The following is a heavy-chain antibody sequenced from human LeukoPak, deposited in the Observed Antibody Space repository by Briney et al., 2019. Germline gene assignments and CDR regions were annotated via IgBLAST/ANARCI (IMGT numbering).Heavy chain of an antibody. D-gene: IGHD2-21*01. CDR3: AKSAVVIAMNWFDP. CDR1: GFTFSSYS. J-gene: IGHJ5*02. V-gene: IGHV3-48*01. CDR2: ISSSSTI. Sequence: GGSLRLSCAASGFTFSSYSMNWVRQAPGKGLEWVSYISSSSTIYYADSVKGRFTISRDNSKNTLYLQMNSLRAEDTAVYYCAKSAVVIAMNWFDPWGQGTLVTVSS.